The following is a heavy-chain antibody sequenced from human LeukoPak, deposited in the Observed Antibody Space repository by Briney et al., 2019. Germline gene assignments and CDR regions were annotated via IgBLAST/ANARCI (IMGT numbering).Heavy chain of an antibody. CDR2: ISGSGGST. J-gene: IGHJ3*02. Sequence: GGSLRLSCAASGFTFSSYAMSWVRQAPGKGLEWVSGISGSGGSTYYADSVKGRFTISRDNSKNTLYLQMNSLRAEDTAVYYCAKDLNYDILTGRGNAFDIWGQGTMVTVSS. CDR3: AKDLNYDILTGRGNAFDI. CDR1: GFTFSSYA. V-gene: IGHV3-23*01. D-gene: IGHD3-9*01.